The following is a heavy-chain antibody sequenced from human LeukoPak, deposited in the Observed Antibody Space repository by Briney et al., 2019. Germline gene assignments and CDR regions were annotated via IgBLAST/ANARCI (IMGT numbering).Heavy chain of an antibody. CDR3: ARGSVVVVTPETFDI. J-gene: IGHJ3*02. CDR1: GYTFTCYY. CDR2: IIPILGIA. D-gene: IGHD3-22*01. V-gene: IGHV1-69*04. Sequence: GASVKVSCKASGYTFTCYYMHWVRQAPGQGLEWMGRIIPILGIANYAQKFQGRVTITADKSTSTAYMELSSLRSEDTAVYYCARGSVVVVTPETFDIWGQGTMVTVSS.